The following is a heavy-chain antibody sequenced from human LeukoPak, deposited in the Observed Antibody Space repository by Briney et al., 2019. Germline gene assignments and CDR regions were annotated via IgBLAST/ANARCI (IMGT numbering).Heavy chain of an antibody. CDR1: GGSISSYY. D-gene: IGHD6-13*01. CDR3: ARDFVAAFNWFDP. CDR2: IYTMGLT. J-gene: IGHJ5*02. V-gene: IGHV4-4*07. Sequence: PSETLSLTCTVSGGSISSYYWSWIPQPAGKGLEWIGRIYTMGLTTYNPSLKSRVTMSLHTSKTPFSLKLSSVTAADTAVYYCARDFVAAFNWFDPWGQGTLVTVSS.